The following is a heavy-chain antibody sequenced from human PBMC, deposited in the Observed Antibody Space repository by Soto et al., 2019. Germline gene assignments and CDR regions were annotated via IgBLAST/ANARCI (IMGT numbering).Heavy chain of an antibody. D-gene: IGHD4-4*01. V-gene: IGHV3-48*02. CDR2: ISSSSSTI. CDR3: ARRSPLYSNYYFDY. Sequence: GGSLRLSCAASGFTFSSYSMNWVRQAPGKGLEWVSYISSSSSTIYYADSVKGRFTISRDNAKNSLYLQMNSLRDEDTAVYYCARRSPLYSNYYFDYWGQGTLVIVSS. J-gene: IGHJ4*01. CDR1: GFTFSSYS.